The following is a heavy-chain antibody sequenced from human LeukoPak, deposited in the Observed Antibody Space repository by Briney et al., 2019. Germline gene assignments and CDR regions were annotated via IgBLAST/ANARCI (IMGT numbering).Heavy chain of an antibody. CDR1: GGSISSYY. CDR2: IYTSGST. D-gene: IGHD6-19*01. Sequence: SETLSLTCTVSGGSISSYYWSWIRQPAGKGLEWIGRIYTSGSTNYNPSLKSRVTMSVDTSKNQFSLKLSSVTAADTAVYYCARDRGIAVAGTFFDYWGQGTLVTVSS. V-gene: IGHV4-4*07. CDR3: ARDRGIAVAGTFFDY. J-gene: IGHJ4*02.